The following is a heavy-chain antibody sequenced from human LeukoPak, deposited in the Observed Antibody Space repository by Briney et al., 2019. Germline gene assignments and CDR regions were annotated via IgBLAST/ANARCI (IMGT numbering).Heavy chain of an antibody. CDR1: VGSISSGSYY. D-gene: IGHD5-18*01. Sequence: PSETLSFTCTVSVGSISSGSYYWRWIRQPAGKGLEWIGRIYTSGGTNYNPSLKSRVTISVDTSKNQFSLKLSSVTAADTAVYYCARDRPDTAMVYYFDYWGQGTLVTVSS. CDR3: ARDRPDTAMVYYFDY. CDR2: IYTSGGT. J-gene: IGHJ4*02. V-gene: IGHV4-61*02.